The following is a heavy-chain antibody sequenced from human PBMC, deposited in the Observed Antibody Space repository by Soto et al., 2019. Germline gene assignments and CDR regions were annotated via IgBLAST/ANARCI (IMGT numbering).Heavy chain of an antibody. V-gene: IGHV1-69*01. CDR1: GGTFTNYA. Sequence: QVQLVQSGAEVKKPGSSVKVSCKASGGTFTNYAINWVRQAPGQGLEWLGGIIPIFGTANYAQKLQGRLTSTTDEPTSTAYMEPRSMRSDDKAVYYCASPLRSLSWYFDLWGRGTLVTVSS. J-gene: IGHJ2*01. D-gene: IGHD4-17*01. CDR3: ASPLRSLSWYFDL. CDR2: IIPIFGTA.